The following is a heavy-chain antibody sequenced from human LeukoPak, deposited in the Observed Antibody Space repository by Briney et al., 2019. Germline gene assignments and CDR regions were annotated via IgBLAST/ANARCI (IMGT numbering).Heavy chain of an antibody. V-gene: IGHV3-7*01. CDR3: ARETTAAAAGRPEINWFDP. D-gene: IGHD6-13*01. CDR1: GFTFNSYW. Sequence: PGGSLRLSCAASGFTFNSYWMSWVRQAPGKGLEWVANIKQDGSEKYYVDSVKGRFTISRDNAKNSLYLQMYSLRAEDTAVYYCARETTAAAAGRPEINWFDPWGQGTLVTVSS. CDR2: IKQDGSEK. J-gene: IGHJ5*02.